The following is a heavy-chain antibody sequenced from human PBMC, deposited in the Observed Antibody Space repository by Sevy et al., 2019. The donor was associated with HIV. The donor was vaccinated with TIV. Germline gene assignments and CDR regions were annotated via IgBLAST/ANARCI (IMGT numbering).Heavy chain of an antibody. D-gene: IGHD2-15*01. CDR2: IYYSGST. CDR3: AIELRMGYCSGGSCFSWFDP. Sequence: SETLSLTCTVSGGSISSGDYYWSWIRQPPGKGLEWIGYIYYSGSTYYNPSLKSRVTISVDTSKNQFSLKLSSVTAADTAVYYCAIELRMGYCSGGSCFSWFDPWGQGTLGTVSS. J-gene: IGHJ5*01. V-gene: IGHV4-30-4*01. CDR1: GGSISSGDYY.